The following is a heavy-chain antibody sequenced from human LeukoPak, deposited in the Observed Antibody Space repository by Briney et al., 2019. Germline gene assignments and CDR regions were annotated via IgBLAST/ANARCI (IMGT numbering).Heavy chain of an antibody. CDR1: GFTFSSSG. D-gene: IGHD6-19*01. CDR3: ARGRKQWPAGPMDV. J-gene: IGHJ6*03. CDR2: IGTAGGT. V-gene: IGHV3-13*01. Sequence: GGSLRLSCAASGFTFSSSGMHWVRQPTGRGLEWVSAIGTAGGTYSPGHVKGRFTISSENAKNSLYLQMNSLRAGDTAVYYCARGRKQWPAGPMDVWGKGTTVTVSS.